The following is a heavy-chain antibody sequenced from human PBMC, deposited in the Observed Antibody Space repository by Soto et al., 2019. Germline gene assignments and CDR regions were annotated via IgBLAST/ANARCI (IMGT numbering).Heavy chain of an antibody. Sequence: HPVGSLRLSCAASGFTFGSFGMHWVRQAPGKGLEWVAVIWYDGSKTYYADSVKGRFTISRDNSKNTLYLQMSGLTAEDTAVYYCARDPDSGSYYVFDYWGQGTLVTVSS. V-gene: IGHV3-33*01. CDR3: ARDPDSGSYYVFDY. CDR1: GFTFGSFG. CDR2: IWYDGSKT. D-gene: IGHD1-26*01. J-gene: IGHJ4*02.